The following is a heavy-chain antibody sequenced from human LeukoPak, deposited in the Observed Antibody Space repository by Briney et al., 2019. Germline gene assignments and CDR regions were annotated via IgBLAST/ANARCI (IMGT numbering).Heavy chain of an antibody. Sequence: PGRSLRLSCAASGFTFGSYGIYWVRQAPGKGLEWVAGIRYDGSDRSYADPVKGRFTISRDNSKNTLYLQMNSLRAEDTAVYYCARDRIELGGGTFDIWGQGTMVTVSS. CDR1: GFTFGSYG. CDR3: ARDRIELGGGTFDI. CDR2: IRYDGSDR. J-gene: IGHJ3*02. V-gene: IGHV3-33*01. D-gene: IGHD5-18*01.